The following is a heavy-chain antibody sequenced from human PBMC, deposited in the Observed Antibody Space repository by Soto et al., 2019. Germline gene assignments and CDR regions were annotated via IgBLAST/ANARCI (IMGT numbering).Heavy chain of an antibody. J-gene: IGHJ6*01. V-gene: IGHV3-7*05. D-gene: IGHD3-10*01. Sequence: EVQLVESGGGLVQPGGSLRLSCAASGFTFSSYWMSWVRQAPGKGLEWVANIKQDGSEKYYVDSVKGRFTISRDNAKNSLYLQMNSLGAEDKGVDYFSREEYFYGSGRFLGAGYYRIELWGQGNKVNVSS. CDR1: GFTFSSYW. CDR3: SREEYFYGSGRFLGAGYYRIEL. CDR2: IKQDGSEK.